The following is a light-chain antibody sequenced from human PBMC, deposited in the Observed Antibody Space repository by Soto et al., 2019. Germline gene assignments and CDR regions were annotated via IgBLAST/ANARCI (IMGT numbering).Light chain of an antibody. CDR1: SSDVGGYNY. J-gene: IGLJ2*01. CDR3: CSYTSNTVV. Sequence: QSALTQPPSASGSPGQSVTISCTGTSSDVGGYNYVSWYQQHPGKAPKLVIYEGTKRPSGVSSRFSGSKSGNTASLTISGLQAEDEGDYYCCSYTSNTVVFGGGTKLTVL. V-gene: IGLV2-14*01. CDR2: EGT.